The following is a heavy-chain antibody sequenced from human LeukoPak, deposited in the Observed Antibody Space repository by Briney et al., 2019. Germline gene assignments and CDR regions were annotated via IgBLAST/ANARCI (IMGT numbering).Heavy chain of an antibody. CDR1: GYTFTSYY. CDR3: ARDSGPSANYYYYGMDV. Sequence: GASVKVSCKASGYTFTSYYMHWVRQAPGQGLKWMGIINPSGGSTSYAQKFQGRVTMTRDTSTSTVYMELSSLRSEDTAVYYCARDSGPSANYYYYGMDVWGQGTTVTVSS. CDR2: INPSGGST. V-gene: IGHV1-46*01. D-gene: IGHD1-14*01. J-gene: IGHJ6*02.